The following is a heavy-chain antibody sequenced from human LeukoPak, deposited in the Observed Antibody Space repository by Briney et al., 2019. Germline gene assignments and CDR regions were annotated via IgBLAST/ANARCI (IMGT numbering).Heavy chain of an antibody. CDR2: IIPIFGTA. Sequence: ASVKVSCKASGGTFSSYAISWVRQAPGQGLEWMGGIIPIFGTANYAQKFQGRVTITADESTSTAYMELSSLRSEDTAVYYCAKSGPRGVNGGIDYWGQGTLVTVSS. V-gene: IGHV1-69*13. J-gene: IGHJ4*02. CDR3: AKSGPRGVNGGIDY. D-gene: IGHD3-10*01. CDR1: GGTFSSYA.